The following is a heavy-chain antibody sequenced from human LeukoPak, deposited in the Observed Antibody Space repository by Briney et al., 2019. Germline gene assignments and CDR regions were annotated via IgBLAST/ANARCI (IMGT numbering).Heavy chain of an antibody. CDR3: ARWDFDILTGYYNGVDF. CDR2: IYYSGST. CDR1: GGSISSGDYY. Sequence: PSETLSLTCTVSGGSISSGDYYWSWIRQPPGKGLEWIGYIYYSGSTYYNPSLKSRVTISVDTSKNQFSLKLSSVTAADTAVYYCARWDFDILTGYYNGVDFWGQGTLVTVSS. J-gene: IGHJ4*02. D-gene: IGHD3-9*01. V-gene: IGHV4-30-4*01.